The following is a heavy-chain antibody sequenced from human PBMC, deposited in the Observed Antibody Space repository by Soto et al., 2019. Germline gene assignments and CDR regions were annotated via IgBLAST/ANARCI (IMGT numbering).Heavy chain of an antibody. D-gene: IGHD3-10*01. Sequence: SETLSLTCTVPGGSISSYYWSWIRQPPGKGLEWIGYIYYSGSTNYNPSLKSRVTISVDTSKNQFSLKLSSVTAADTAVYYCARRSRSVRGIFDYWGQGTLVTVSS. CDR2: IYYSGST. CDR1: GGSISSYY. V-gene: IGHV4-59*01. CDR3: ARRSRSVRGIFDY. J-gene: IGHJ4*02.